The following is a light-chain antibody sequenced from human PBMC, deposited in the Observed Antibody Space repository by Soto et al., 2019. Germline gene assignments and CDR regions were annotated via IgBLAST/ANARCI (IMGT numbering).Light chain of an antibody. J-gene: IGKJ1*01. Sequence: DIQMTQSPSSLSAFVGDSVTVTCRASQPIGTSLHWYQQKAGKAPKVLISAATKLQSGVPSRFSGSGAGTDVTLTISNLQPEDSATYYCQQGYNTFWTFGRGTKVELK. CDR1: QPIGTS. CDR3: QQGYNTFWT. V-gene: IGKV1-39*01. CDR2: AAT.